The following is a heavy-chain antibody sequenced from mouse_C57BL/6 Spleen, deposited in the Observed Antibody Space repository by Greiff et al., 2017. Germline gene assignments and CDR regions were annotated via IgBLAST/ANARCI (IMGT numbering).Heavy chain of an antibody. V-gene: IGHV5-17*01. CDR1: GFTFSDYG. J-gene: IGHJ4*01. D-gene: IGHD2-4*01. CDR2: ISRGSSTI. Sequence: EVQLVESGGGLVKPGGSLKLSCAASGFTFSDYGMHWVRQAPEKGLEWVAYISRGSSTIYYADTVKGRFTISRDNAKNTLFLQMTSLRSEDTAMYYCAREVYYDYLYAMDYWGQGTSVTVSS. CDR3: AREVYYDYLYAMDY.